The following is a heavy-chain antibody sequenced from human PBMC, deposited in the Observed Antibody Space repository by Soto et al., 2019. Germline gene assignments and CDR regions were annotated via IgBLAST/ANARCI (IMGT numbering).Heavy chain of an antibody. J-gene: IGHJ4*02. Sequence: VQLVESGGGLVQPGRSLRLSCAASGFTCDDYAMHLVRQVPGKGLEWVSGISCNSARIAYADSVKGRFTISRDNAKNYLYLQMNNRKAEDTALYYCVKDAMSRMIVVVVNDWGQGTLVTVSS. D-gene: IGHD3-22*01. CDR3: VKDAMSRMIVVVVND. CDR1: GFTCDDYA. V-gene: IGHV3-9*01. CDR2: ISCNSARI.